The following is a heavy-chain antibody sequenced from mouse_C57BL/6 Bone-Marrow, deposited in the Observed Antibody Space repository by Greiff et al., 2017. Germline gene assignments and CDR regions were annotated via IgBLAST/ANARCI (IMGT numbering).Heavy chain of an antibody. J-gene: IGHJ1*03. Sequence: VQLQQSGAELARPGASVKLSCKASGYTFTSYGISWVKQRTGQGLEWIGEIYPRSGNTYYNEKFKGKATLTADKSSSTAYMELRSLTSEDSAVYFCARDEGVRSGYWYFDVWGTGTTVTVSS. CDR1: GYTFTSYG. CDR3: ARDEGVRSGYWYFDV. V-gene: IGHV1-81*01. D-gene: IGHD1-1*01. CDR2: IYPRSGNT.